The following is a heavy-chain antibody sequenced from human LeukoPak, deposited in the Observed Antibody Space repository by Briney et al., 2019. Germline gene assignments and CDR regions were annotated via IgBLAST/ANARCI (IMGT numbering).Heavy chain of an antibody. CDR2: IYYSGST. CDR3: ARHMYSVGSCYYFDY. D-gene: IGHD2-15*01. Sequence: TSETLSLTCTVSCVSISSSSYYWGWIRQPPGKGLEWIASIYYSGSTYYNPPLKSRVTISVDTSKNQFSLKLSSVTAADTAVYYCARHMYSVGSCYYFDYWGQGTLVTVSS. V-gene: IGHV4-39*01. J-gene: IGHJ4*02. CDR1: CVSISSSSYY.